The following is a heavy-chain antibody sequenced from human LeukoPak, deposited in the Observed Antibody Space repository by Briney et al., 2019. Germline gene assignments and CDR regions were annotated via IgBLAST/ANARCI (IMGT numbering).Heavy chain of an antibody. CDR3: ARAERRWGDFDY. CDR1: ARSIGKGNNE. Sequence: QTLSLTCTVSARSIGKGNNECRWVRQTAGKGLDGIARISTSGSINYNPSPKSRVTISVDTTKNQISLKLTSVTAADTAVYYCARAERRWGDFDYWGQGTLVTVSS. J-gene: IGHJ4*02. CDR2: ISTSGSI. D-gene: IGHD1-1*01. V-gene: IGHV4-61*02.